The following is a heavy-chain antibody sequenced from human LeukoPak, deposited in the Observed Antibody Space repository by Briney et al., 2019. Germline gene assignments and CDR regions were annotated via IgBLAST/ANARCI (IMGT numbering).Heavy chain of an antibody. D-gene: IGHD6-13*01. V-gene: IGHV3-23*01. Sequence: GGSLRLSCAASGFTFSSYAMSWVRQAPGKGLEWVSAISGSGGSTYYADSVKGRFTISRDNSKNTLYLQMNSLRAEDTAVYYCAKAKFFLSGIAAAVSPSGDYWGQGTLVTVSS. CDR3: AKAKFFLSGIAAAVSPSGDY. CDR1: GFTFSSYA. J-gene: IGHJ4*02. CDR2: ISGSGGST.